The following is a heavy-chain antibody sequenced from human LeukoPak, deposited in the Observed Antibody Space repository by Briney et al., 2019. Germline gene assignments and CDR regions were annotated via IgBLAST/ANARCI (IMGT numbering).Heavy chain of an antibody. V-gene: IGHV3-48*01. CDR1: GFPFIEYS. CDR2: IGIDSGNT. CDR3: ARDHNYAFDN. D-gene: IGHD1-1*01. Sequence: HPGGSLRHSCTASGFPFIEYSMNWVRQAPGKGLEWISYIGIDSGNTKYADSVRGRFTISADKAKNSLYLQMNSLRVEDTAVYYCARDHNYAFDNWGQGTLVSVAS. J-gene: IGHJ4*02.